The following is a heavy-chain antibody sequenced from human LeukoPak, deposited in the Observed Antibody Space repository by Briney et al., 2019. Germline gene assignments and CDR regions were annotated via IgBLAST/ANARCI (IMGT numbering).Heavy chain of an antibody. J-gene: IGHJ4*02. CDR2: IGSKTNNYAT. V-gene: IGHV3-73*01. Sequence: GGSLRLSCAASGFTFSGSAMHWVRQASGKGLEWVARIGSKTNNYATAYAASVKGRFTISRDDSRNTAYLQMNSLKTEDTAVYYCTRLEVAGIPVVDYWGQGTLVTVSS. D-gene: IGHD6-19*01. CDR1: GFTFSGSA. CDR3: TRLEVAGIPVVDY.